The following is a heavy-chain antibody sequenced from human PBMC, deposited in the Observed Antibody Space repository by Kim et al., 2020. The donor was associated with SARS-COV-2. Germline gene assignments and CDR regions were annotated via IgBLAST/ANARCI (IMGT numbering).Heavy chain of an antibody. CDR2: ISSSSSYI. J-gene: IGHJ3*02. CDR1: GFTFSSNS. V-gene: IGHV3-21*01. Sequence: GGSLRLSCAASGFTFSSNSMNWVRQAPGKGLEWASSISSSSSYIYYAASVKGRFTISRDNAKNSLYLQMNSLRAEDTAVYYCARGAYGRPGRIGGNMGHDACSIWGQGTMVTVCS. CDR3: ARGAYGRPGRIGGNMGHDACSI. D-gene: IGHD2-15*01.